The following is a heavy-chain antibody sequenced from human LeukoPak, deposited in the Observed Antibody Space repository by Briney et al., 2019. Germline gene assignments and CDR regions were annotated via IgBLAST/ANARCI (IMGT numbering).Heavy chain of an antibody. J-gene: IGHJ4*02. V-gene: IGHV4-30-4*01. CDR2: IYYSGST. Sequence: PSETLSLTCTVSGGSISSGDYYWSWIRQPPGKGLEWIGYIYYSGSTYYNPSLKSRVTISVDTSKNQFSLKRSSVTAADTAVYYCARQGGYGDPFDYWGQGTLVTVSS. D-gene: IGHD4-17*01. CDR3: ARQGGYGDPFDY. CDR1: GGSISSGDYY.